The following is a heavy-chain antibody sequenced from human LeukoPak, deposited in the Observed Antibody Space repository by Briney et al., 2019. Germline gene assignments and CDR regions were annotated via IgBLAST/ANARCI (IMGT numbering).Heavy chain of an antibody. D-gene: IGHD3-22*01. V-gene: IGHV4-61*02. J-gene: IGHJ6*03. CDR3: ARGGYYDSSGYSYYYYYYMDV. CDR1: GGSISSGSYY. CDR2: IYTSGST. Sequence: TSETLSLTCTVSGGSISSGSYYWSWIRQPAGKGLEWIGRIYTSGSTNYNPSLKSRVTMSVDTSKNQFSLKLSSVTAADTAVYYCARGGYYDSSGYSYYYYYYMDVWGKGTTVTVSS.